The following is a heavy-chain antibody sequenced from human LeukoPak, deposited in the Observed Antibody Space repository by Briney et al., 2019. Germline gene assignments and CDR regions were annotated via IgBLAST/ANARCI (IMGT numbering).Heavy chain of an antibody. CDR2: ISSSSSTI. CDR1: GFTFSSYS. V-gene: IGHV3-48*04. J-gene: IGHJ6*02. Sequence: GGSLRLSCAASGFTFSSYSMNWVRQAPGRGLEWGSYISSSSSTIYYADSVKGRFTISRDNAKNSLYLQMNSLRGEDAAVYYCAILCRYRSVCYYGMDVSGQGTTVTVPS. D-gene: IGHD6-19*01. CDR3: AILCRYRSVCYYGMDV.